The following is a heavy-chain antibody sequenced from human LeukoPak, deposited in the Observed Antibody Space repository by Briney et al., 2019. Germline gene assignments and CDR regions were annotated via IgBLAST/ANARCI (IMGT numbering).Heavy chain of an antibody. CDR2: MNPNSGNT. D-gene: IGHD6-19*01. V-gene: IGHV1-8*01. CDR3: ARGRIAVAGTFYYYGMDV. CDR1: GYTFTSYD. Sequence: ASVKVSCKASGYTFTSYDINWVRQATGQGLEWMGWMNPNSGNTGYAQKFQGGVTMTRNTSISTAYMEPSSLRSEDTAVYYCARGRIAVAGTFYYYGMDVWGQGTTVTVSS. J-gene: IGHJ6*02.